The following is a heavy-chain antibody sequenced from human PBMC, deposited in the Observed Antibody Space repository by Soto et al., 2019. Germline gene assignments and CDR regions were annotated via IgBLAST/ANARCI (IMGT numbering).Heavy chain of an antibody. CDR3: ARRIAVAGTGPGAFDI. J-gene: IGHJ3*02. D-gene: IGHD6-19*01. CDR2: ISSSSSYI. Sequence: GSLRLSCAASGCTFSSYSTNWVRQAPGKGLEWVSSISSSSSYIYYADSVKGRFTISRDNAKNSLYLQMNSLRAEDTAVYYCARRIAVAGTGPGAFDIWGQGTMVTVSS. CDR1: GCTFSSYS. V-gene: IGHV3-21*01.